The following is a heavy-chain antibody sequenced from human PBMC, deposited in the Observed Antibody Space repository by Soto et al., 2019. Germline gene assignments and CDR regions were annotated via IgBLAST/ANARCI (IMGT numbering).Heavy chain of an antibody. V-gene: IGHV3-30*18. D-gene: IGHD3-22*01. CDR2: ISHDGGNE. CDR3: AKDPSSGYIRGYFDF. CDR1: GFSFSTYG. J-gene: IGHJ2*01. Sequence: QVHLEESGGGVVQPGRSLRLSCAASGFSFSTYGMHWVRQAPGKGLEWVAVISHDGGNEYYADSVKGRFTISRDSSKNTVYLQMNNVRAEDTAVYYCAKDPSSGYIRGYFDFWGLGTLLTVSS.